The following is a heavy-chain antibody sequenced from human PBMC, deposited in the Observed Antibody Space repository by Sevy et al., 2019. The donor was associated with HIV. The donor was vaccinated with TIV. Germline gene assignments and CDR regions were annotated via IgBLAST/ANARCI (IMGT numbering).Heavy chain of an antibody. CDR2: SYYSGST. V-gene: IGHV4-39*01. Sequence: SETLSLTCTVSGCSISSSSYYWGWIRPPQGKGLEWIGSSYYSGSTYYNPSLKSRVTISVDTSNNQFSLMLSLVTAADTAVYYCARHVLGIMELEGYFDYWGQGTLVTVSS. CDR3: ARHVLGIMELEGYFDY. D-gene: IGHD1-26*01. CDR1: GCSISSSSYY. J-gene: IGHJ4*02.